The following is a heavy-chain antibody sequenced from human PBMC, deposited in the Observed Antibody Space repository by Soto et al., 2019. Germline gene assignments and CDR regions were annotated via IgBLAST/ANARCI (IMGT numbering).Heavy chain of an antibody. Sequence: QVQLVQSGAEVKKPGASVKVSCKASGYTFTSYGISWVRQAPGQGLEWMGWISAYNGNTNYAQKLQGRVTMTTDTPTSTAYMELRSLXSXXXXXXXXXXXXXXXXXDPWGQGTLVTVSS. CDR2: ISAYNGNT. CDR1: GYTFTSYG. V-gene: IGHV1-18*01. J-gene: IGHJ5*02. CDR3: XXXXXXXXXDP.